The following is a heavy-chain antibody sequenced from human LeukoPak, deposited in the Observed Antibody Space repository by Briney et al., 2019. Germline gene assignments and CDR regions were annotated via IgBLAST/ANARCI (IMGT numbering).Heavy chain of an antibody. CDR2: ISYDGSNK. CDR1: GFTFSSYA. J-gene: IGHJ4*02. V-gene: IGHV3-30-3*01. Sequence: GGSLRLSCAASGFTFSSYAMYWVRQAPGKGLEWVAQISYDGSNKYYADSVKGRFTIPRDNSKNTLSLHMNSLRAEDTSLYYCAKDRAAGAVTTYDSWGQGTLVTVSS. CDR3: AKDRAAGAVTTYDS. D-gene: IGHD4-17*01.